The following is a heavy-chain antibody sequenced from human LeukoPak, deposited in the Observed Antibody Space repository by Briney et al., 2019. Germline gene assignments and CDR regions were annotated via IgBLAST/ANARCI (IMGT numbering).Heavy chain of an antibody. V-gene: IGHV3-20*04. D-gene: IGHD6-25*01. Sequence: PGGSLRLSCAASGFTFDEYGMSWVRQGPGKGLEWVSGINWNGGSTGYADSVKGRFTIFRDNAKNSLYLQMNSLRAEDTALYYCARGIHVRSGLSGDYWGQGTLVTISS. CDR1: GFTFDEYG. J-gene: IGHJ4*02. CDR3: ARGIHVRSGLSGDY. CDR2: INWNGGST.